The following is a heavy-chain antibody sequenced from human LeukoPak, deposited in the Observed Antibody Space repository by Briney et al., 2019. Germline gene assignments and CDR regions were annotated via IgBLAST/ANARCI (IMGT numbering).Heavy chain of an antibody. CDR3: ARVNWSGYDFRGAFDI. V-gene: IGHV4-39*07. D-gene: IGHD5-12*01. CDR1: GTSVTTNNNY. CDR2: LYYNGNT. J-gene: IGHJ3*02. Sequence: SETLSLICTVSGTSVTTNNNYWVWIRQPPGKGLEWIGSLYYNGNTFYNASFKSRVTISLDTSKNQFSLSLSSVTAADTAVYYCARVNWSGYDFRGAFDIWGQGKTVTVSS.